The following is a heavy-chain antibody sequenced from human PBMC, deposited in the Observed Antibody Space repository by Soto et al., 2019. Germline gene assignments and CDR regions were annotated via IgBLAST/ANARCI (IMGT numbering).Heavy chain of an antibody. CDR1: GGTFSSYT. CDR3: AIGYCSSTSCYWGWFDP. CDR2: IIPILGIA. J-gene: IGHJ5*02. D-gene: IGHD2-2*01. Sequence: QVQLVQSGAEVKKPGSSVKVSCKASGGTFSSYTISWVRQAPGQGLEWMGRIIPILGIANYAQKFQGRVTITADKSTSTAYMELSSLRSEDTAVYYCAIGYCSSTSCYWGWFDPWGQGTLVTVSS. V-gene: IGHV1-69*02.